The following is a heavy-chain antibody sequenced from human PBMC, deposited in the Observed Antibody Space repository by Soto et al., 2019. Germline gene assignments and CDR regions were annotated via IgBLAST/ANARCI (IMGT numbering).Heavy chain of an antibody. CDR3: ARGGFTWVFGLDC. CDR1: GGSLIGFN. V-gene: IGHV4-34*01. CDR2: INSSGST. J-gene: IGHJ6*02. Sequence: SETLSLTCAVYGGSLIGFNWIWIRQPPGKGLEWLGEINSSGSTTYNPSLKSRVTMSVDTTKHQFSLRLSSMTAADPAVYYCARGGFTWVFGLDCRGQVTTVTFSS. D-gene: IGHD2-2*03.